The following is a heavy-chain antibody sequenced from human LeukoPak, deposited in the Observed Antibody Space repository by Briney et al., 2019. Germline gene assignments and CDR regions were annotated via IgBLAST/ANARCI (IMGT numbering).Heavy chain of an antibody. J-gene: IGHJ4*02. D-gene: IGHD2-21*01. CDR3: ASEVADGY. V-gene: IGHV4-59*01. Sequence: ASETLSLTCSVSSVSITSYHWTWIRQPPGKGLEWIGYIYHSGNTKYNPSLKGRVTMSIDTSKNQFFLNVTSVTAADTAVYYCASEVADGYWGQGTLVIVS. CDR2: IYHSGNT. CDR1: SVSITSYH.